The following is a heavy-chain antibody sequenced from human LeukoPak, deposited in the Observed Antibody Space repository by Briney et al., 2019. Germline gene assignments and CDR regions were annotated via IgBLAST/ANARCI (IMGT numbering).Heavy chain of an antibody. CDR1: GGSLSSFY. CDR2: IYYSVST. Sequence: PSETLSLTCTVSGGSLSSFYWSWIRQPPGKGLEWIGYIYYSVSTNYNPSLESRVTISVDTSKNQFSLKLSSVTAADTAVYYCARTILEYYYDSNGRYYFDYWGQGTLVTVSS. D-gene: IGHD3-22*01. J-gene: IGHJ4*02. V-gene: IGHV4-59*01. CDR3: ARTILEYYYDSNGRYYFDY.